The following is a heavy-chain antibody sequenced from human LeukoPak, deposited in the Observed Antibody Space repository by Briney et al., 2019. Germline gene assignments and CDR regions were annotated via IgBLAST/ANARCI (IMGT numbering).Heavy chain of an antibody. V-gene: IGHV4-30-4*01. CDR1: GGSISSGDYY. CDR3: ARITPSPRIQLWSAFDY. D-gene: IGHD5-18*01. J-gene: IGHJ4*02. Sequence: SETLSLTCTVSGGSISSGDYYWSWIRQPPGKGLEWIGYIYYSGSTYYNPSLKSRVTISVDTSKNQFSLKLSSVTAADTAVYYCARITPSPRIQLWSAFDYWGQGTLVTVSS. CDR2: IYYSGST.